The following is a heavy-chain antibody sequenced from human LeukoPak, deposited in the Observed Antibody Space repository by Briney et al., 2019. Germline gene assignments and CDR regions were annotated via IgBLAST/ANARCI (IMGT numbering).Heavy chain of an antibody. D-gene: IGHD6-13*01. Sequence: SVKVSCKASGGTFSSYAISWVRQAPGQGLEWMGRIIPILGIANYAQKFQGRVTITADKSTSTAYMELSSLRSEDTAVYYCAREGSPPYNWFDPWGQGTLVTVSS. V-gene: IGHV1-69*04. CDR3: AREGSPPYNWFDP. CDR1: GGTFSSYA. CDR2: IIPILGIA. J-gene: IGHJ5*02.